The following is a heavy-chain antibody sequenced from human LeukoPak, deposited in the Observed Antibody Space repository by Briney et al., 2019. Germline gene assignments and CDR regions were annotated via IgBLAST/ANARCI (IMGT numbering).Heavy chain of an antibody. CDR2: IYYSGST. Sequence: SSQTLSLTCTVSGGSISSGDYYWSWIRQPPGKGLEWIGYIYYSGSTNYNPSLKSRVTVSVDTSKNQFSLKLSSVTAADTAVYYCAKGGGGYAFDYWGQGTLVTVSS. D-gene: IGHD3-16*01. V-gene: IGHV4-61*08. CDR3: AKGGGGYAFDY. J-gene: IGHJ4*02. CDR1: GGSISSGDYY.